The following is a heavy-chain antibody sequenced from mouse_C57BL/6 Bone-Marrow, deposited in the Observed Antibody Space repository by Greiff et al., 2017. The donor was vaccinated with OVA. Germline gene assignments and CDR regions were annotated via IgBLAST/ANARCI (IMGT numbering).Heavy chain of an antibody. CDR1: GYTFTSYW. CDR2: IYPGSGST. Sequence: VQLQESGAELVKPGASVKMSCKASGYTFTSYWITWVKQRPGQGLEWIGDIYPGSGSTNYNEKFKSKATLTVDTSSSTAYMQLSSLTSEDSAVYYCAREHDYDWFAYWGQGTLVTVSA. V-gene: IGHV1-55*01. J-gene: IGHJ3*01. CDR3: AREHDYDWFAY. D-gene: IGHD2-4*01.